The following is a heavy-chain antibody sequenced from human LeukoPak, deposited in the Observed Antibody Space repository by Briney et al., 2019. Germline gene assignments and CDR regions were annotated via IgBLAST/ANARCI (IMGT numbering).Heavy chain of an antibody. D-gene: IGHD1-1*01. CDR3: ARDHNYAFHN. CDR2: IGISSGNT. V-gene: IGHV3-48*04. J-gene: IGHJ4*02. CDR1: GFTFSSYS. Sequence: TGGSLRLSCAASGFTFSSYSMNWVSQAPGKGLEWISYIGISSGNTKYADSVKGRFTISGDSAKNSLYLQMNSLRVEDTAVYYCARDHNYAFHNWGQGTLVTVSS.